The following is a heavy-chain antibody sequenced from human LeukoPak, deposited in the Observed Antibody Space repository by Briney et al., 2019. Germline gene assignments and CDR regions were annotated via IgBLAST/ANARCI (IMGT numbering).Heavy chain of an antibody. Sequence: GGSLRLSCAASGFTFSSYGMHWVRQAPGKGLEWVAVISYDGSNKYYADSVKGRFTISRDNSKSTLYLQMNSLRAEDTAVYYCAKANHDYGDLTDAFDIWGQGTMVTVSS. CDR2: ISYDGSNK. J-gene: IGHJ3*02. D-gene: IGHD4-17*01. CDR3: AKANHDYGDLTDAFDI. CDR1: GFTFSSYG. V-gene: IGHV3-30*18.